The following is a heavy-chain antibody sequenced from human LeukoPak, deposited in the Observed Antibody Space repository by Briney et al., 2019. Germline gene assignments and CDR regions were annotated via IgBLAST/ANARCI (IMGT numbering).Heavy chain of an antibody. J-gene: IGHJ5*02. D-gene: IGHD2-2*01. CDR2: IYYSGST. Sequence: SETLSLTCTVSGGSISSYYWSWIRQPPGKGLEWIGYIYYSGSTNYNPSPKSRVTISVDTSKNQFSLKLSSVTAADTAVHYCARVGLVVVPAGPFDPWGQGTLVTVSS. V-gene: IGHV4-59*01. CDR1: GGSISSYY. CDR3: ARVGLVVVPAGPFDP.